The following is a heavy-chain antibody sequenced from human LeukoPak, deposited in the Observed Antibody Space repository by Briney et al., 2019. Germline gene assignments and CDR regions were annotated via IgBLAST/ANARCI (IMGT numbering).Heavy chain of an antibody. CDR1: GGSFRGYY. J-gene: IGHJ4*02. V-gene: IGHV4-34*01. Sequence: NPSETLSLTCAVYGGSFRGYYWSWIRQPPGKGLEWIGSIYYSGSTYYNPSLKSRVTISVDTSKNQFSLKLSSVTAADTAVYYCARHRVMVTYLGWADYWGQGTLVTVSS. CDR3: ARHRVMVTYLGWADY. CDR2: IYYSGST. D-gene: IGHD2-8*01.